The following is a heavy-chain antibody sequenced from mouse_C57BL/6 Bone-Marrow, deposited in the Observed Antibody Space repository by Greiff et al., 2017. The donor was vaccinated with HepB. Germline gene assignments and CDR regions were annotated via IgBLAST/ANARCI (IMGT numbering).Heavy chain of an antibody. CDR1: GYTFTDYY. CDR3: ASFITTVVGYFDY. V-gene: IGHV1-76*01. J-gene: IGHJ2*01. D-gene: IGHD1-1*01. CDR2: IYPGSGNT. Sequence: QVQLQQSGAELVRPGASVKLSCKASGYTFTDYYINWVKQRPGQGLEWIARIYPGSGNTYYNEKFKGKATLTAEKSSSTAYMQLSSLTSEDSAVYFCASFITTVVGYFDYWGQGTTLTVSS.